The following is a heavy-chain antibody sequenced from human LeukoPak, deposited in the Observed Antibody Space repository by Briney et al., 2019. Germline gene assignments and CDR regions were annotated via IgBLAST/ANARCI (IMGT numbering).Heavy chain of an antibody. CDR2: INPVNSET. V-gene: IGHV5-51*01. CDR3: ARHWSAAWFGY. Sequence: GESLKISCKGFGSDFTTYWIAWVRQMPGKGLEWMGNINPVNSETTYSPSFQGLVTMSVDKSISTAYLQLSSLKASDTAMYFCARHWSAAWFGYWGQGSPVTVSS. D-gene: IGHD3-3*01. J-gene: IGHJ4*03. CDR1: GSDFTTYW.